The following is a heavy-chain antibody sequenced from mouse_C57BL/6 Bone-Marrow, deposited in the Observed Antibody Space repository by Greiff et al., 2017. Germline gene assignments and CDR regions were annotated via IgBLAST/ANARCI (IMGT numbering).Heavy chain of an antibody. D-gene: IGHD4-1*01. CDR2: IYPTSGRT. V-gene: IGHV1-55*01. J-gene: IGHJ2*01. CDR1: GYTFTSYW. CDR3: ERSGPLGRGFDY. Sequence: QVQLQQPGAELVKPGASVKMSCKASGYTFTSYWITWVKQRPGQGLEWIGDIYPTSGRTNYNEKFKSKAILTVDTSSNTAYMQLSSLTSEDSAVFDCERSGPLGRGFDYWGQGPTLTVSS.